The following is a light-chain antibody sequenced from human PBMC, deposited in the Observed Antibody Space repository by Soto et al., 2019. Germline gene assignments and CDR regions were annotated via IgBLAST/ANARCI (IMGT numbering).Light chain of an antibody. Sequence: QSAPTQPASVSGSPGQSITISCTGTSSDVGGYNYVSWYQQHPGKAPKLIIYEISHRPSGISSRFSGSRSGNTASLTISGLQAEDEADYYCFSYTSLTTRVFGGGTKLTVL. CDR1: SSDVGGYNY. CDR3: FSYTSLTTRV. CDR2: EIS. J-gene: IGLJ2*01. V-gene: IGLV2-14*03.